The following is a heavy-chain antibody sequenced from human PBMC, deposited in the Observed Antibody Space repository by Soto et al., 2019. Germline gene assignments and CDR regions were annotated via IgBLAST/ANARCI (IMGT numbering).Heavy chain of an antibody. CDR3: ATTGNFGSGTSFRVDY. CDR1: GYTFTGYY. V-gene: IGHV1-2*02. CDR2: INPNSGGT. Sequence: ASVKVSCKASGYTFTGYYVHWARQAPGQGLEWMGWINPNSGGTIYPQKFQGRVTMTRDTSISTAYMELSSLTFDDTAVYYCATTGNFGSGTSFRVDYWGQGTLVTVSS. J-gene: IGHJ4*02. D-gene: IGHD3-10*01.